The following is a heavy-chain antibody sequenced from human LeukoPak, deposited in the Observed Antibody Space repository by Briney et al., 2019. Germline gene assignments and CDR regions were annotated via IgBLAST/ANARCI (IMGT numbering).Heavy chain of an antibody. D-gene: IGHD6-19*01. V-gene: IGHV4-34*01. CDR3: ARGVPIAVAGRFDY. Sequence: SETLSLTCAVYGGSFSGYYWSWIRQPPGKGLEWIGEINHSGSTNYNPSLKSRVTISVDTSKNQFSLKLSFVTSAVTAVYYCARGVPIAVAGRFDYWGQGTLVTVSS. J-gene: IGHJ4*02. CDR2: INHSGST. CDR1: GGSFSGYY.